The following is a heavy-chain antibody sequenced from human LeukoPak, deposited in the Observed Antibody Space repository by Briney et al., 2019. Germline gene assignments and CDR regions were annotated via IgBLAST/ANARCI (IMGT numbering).Heavy chain of an antibody. V-gene: IGHV4-30-4*01. CDR1: GDSITRGIFY. CDR2: VFYSGST. D-gene: IGHD2-21*02. J-gene: IGHJ5*02. Sequence: PSETLSLTCIVSGDSITRGIFYWSWIRQPPGKGLEWIGYVFYSGSTYYNPSLKSRVTISVDRSKNQFSLNLRSVTAADAAVYYCARVTKPLVVVTAWGQGTLVTVSS. CDR3: ARVTKPLVVVTA.